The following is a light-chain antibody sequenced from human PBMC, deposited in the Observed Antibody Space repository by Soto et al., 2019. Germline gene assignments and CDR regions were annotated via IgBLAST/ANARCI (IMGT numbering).Light chain of an antibody. CDR1: QSVAND. Sequence: EIVMTQSPATLSVSPGERATLSCRASQSVANDLAWYQHNPGQAPRLLTHGASTRATGIPARFSGVGSGTEFTLTISSLQSEDFAVYYCQQYNKWPQTFGQGTRLEI. J-gene: IGKJ5*01. CDR3: QQYNKWPQT. V-gene: IGKV3-15*01. CDR2: GAS.